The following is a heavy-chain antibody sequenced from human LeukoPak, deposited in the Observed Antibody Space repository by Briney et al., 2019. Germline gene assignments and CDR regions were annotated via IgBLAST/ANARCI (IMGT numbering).Heavy chain of an antibody. J-gene: IGHJ6*02. CDR2: ISSSSSYI. CDR1: GFTFSSYS. V-gene: IGHV3-21*01. Sequence: GGSLRLSCAASGFTFSSYSMNWVRQAPGKGLEWVSSISSSSSYIYYADSVKGRFTISRDNAKNSLYLQMNSLRAEDTAVYYCAREPRRGSLHYGMDVWGQGTTVTVSS. CDR3: AREPRRGSLHYGMDV. D-gene: IGHD1-14*01.